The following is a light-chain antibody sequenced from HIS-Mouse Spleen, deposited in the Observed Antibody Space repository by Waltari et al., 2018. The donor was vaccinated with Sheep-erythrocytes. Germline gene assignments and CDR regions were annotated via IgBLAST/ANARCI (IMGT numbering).Light chain of an antibody. J-gene: IGLJ3*02. Sequence: QSALTQPASVSGSPGQSIIISCTGTRSDVGSYNLVSWYQQHPGKAPKLMIYEGSKRPSGVSNRFSGSKSGNTASLTISGLQAEDEADYYCCSYAGSFWVFGGGTKLTVL. CDR3: CSYAGSFWV. CDR2: EGS. V-gene: IGLV2-23*01. CDR1: RSDVGSYNL.